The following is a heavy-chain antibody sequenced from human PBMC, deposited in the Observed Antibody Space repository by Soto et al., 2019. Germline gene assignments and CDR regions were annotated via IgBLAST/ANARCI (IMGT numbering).Heavy chain of an antibody. CDR2: IHHSGSI. V-gene: IGHV4-30-4*08. Sequence: QVQLQQSGPGLVKPSQTLSLTCTVSGDSISSDYYHWTWIRQSPGKGLEWIGYIHHSGSIVYKPSLKSRITISVDTSKNQFSLHLTSVTAADTAVYFCAREDDGGDSLDVWGQGTTVTVSS. CDR1: GDSISSDYYH. J-gene: IGHJ6*02. D-gene: IGHD2-21*02. CDR3: AREDDGGDSLDV.